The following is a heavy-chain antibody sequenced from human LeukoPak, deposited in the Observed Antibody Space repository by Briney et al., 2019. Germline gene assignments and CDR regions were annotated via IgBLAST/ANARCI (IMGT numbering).Heavy chain of an antibody. J-gene: IGHJ4*02. CDR1: GGTFSNYA. CDR3: ARAGQLNPLDY. CDR2: IIPIFGTT. Sequence: ASVKVSCKASGGTFSNYAISWVRQAPGQGLEWMGRIIPIFGTTNYAQKFQGRVTITTDESTSTAYMELSSLRSDDTAVYYCARAGQLNPLDYWGQGTLVTVSS. D-gene: IGHD2-2*01. V-gene: IGHV1-69*05.